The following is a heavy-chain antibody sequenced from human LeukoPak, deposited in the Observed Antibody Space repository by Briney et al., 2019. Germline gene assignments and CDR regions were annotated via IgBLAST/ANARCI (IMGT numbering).Heavy chain of an antibody. J-gene: IGHJ1*01. D-gene: IGHD3-22*01. CDR1: GFTFSSYS. CDR2: ISSSSSYI. CDR3: AKIFNYYRRCPLQH. V-gene: IGHV3-21*01. Sequence: GGSLRLSCAASGFTFSSYSMNWVRQAPGKGLEWVSSISSSSSYIYYADSVKGRFTISRDNAKNSLYLQMNSLRAEDTAVYYFAKIFNYYRRCPLQHWGQGTLVTVSS.